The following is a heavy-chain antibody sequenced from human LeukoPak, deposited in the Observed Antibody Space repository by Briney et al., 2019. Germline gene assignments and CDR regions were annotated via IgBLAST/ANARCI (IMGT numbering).Heavy chain of an antibody. D-gene: IGHD5-24*01. V-gene: IGHV4-59*01. Sequence: SETLSLTCTVSSGSINSYYWSWIRQPPGKGLEWIGYIYYSGSTNYNPSLKSRVTISVDTSKNQFSLKLSSVTAADTAVYYCARAKMAGHIDYWGQGTLVTVSS. CDR2: IYYSGST. CDR1: SGSINSYY. J-gene: IGHJ4*02. CDR3: ARAKMAGHIDY.